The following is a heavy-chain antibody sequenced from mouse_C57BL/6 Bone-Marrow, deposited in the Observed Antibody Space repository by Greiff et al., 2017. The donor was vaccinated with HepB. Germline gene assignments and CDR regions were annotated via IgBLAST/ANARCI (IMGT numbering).Heavy chain of an antibody. CDR3: ARHRGNWYFDV. CDR1: GFTFSSYG. J-gene: IGHJ1*03. Sequence: EVNVVESGGDLVKPGGSLKLSCAASGFTFSSYGMSWVRQTPDKRLEWVATISSGGSYTYYPDSVKGRFTISRDNAKNTLYLQMSSLKSEDTAMYYCARHRGNWYFDVWGTGTTVTVSS. V-gene: IGHV5-6*01. CDR2: ISSGGSYT. D-gene: IGHD3-1*01.